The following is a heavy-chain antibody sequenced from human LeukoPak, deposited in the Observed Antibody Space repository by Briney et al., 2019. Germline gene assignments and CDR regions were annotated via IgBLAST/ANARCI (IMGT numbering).Heavy chain of an antibody. Sequence: GGSLRLSCVASGFTFSKNWMHWVRQAPGKGLVWVSRIQGDGSNTNYADSVKGRFSISRDNSKNTLYLQMNSLRPEDTAVFYCAKGGGGSYLRFDYWGQGTLVTVSS. CDR2: IQGDGSNT. V-gene: IGHV3-74*01. CDR1: GFTFSKNW. CDR3: AKGGGGSYLRFDY. J-gene: IGHJ4*02. D-gene: IGHD1-26*01.